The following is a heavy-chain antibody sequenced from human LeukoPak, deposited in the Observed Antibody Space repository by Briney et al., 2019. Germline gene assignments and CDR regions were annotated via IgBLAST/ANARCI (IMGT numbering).Heavy chain of an antibody. D-gene: IGHD5-12*01. CDR3: ARTFRGYSGYANAFDI. Sequence: GGSLRLSCAASGFTFSSYSMNWVRQAPGKGLEWVSSISSSSSYIYYADSVKGRFTISRDNAKISLYLQMNSLRAEDTAVYYCARTFRGYSGYANAFDIWGQGTMVTVSS. V-gene: IGHV3-21*01. J-gene: IGHJ3*02. CDR1: GFTFSSYS. CDR2: ISSSSSYI.